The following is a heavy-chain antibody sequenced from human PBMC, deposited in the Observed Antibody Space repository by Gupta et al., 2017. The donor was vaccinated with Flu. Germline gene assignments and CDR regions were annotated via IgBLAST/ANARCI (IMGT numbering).Heavy chain of an antibody. CDR1: SFISYW. D-gene: IGHD7-27*01. Sequence: SFISYWIGWVRQMPGKGLEWMGIIYPSDSDTRYSPSFQGQVTISADKSISTAYLQGSSLKTSDTAMYFCERVRGDLYYFDYWGQGTLVTVS. J-gene: IGHJ4*02. V-gene: IGHV5-51*01. CDR3: ERVRGDLYYFDY. CDR2: IYPSDSDT.